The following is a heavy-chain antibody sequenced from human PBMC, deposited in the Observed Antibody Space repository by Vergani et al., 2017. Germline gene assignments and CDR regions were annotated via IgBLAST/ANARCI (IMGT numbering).Heavy chain of an antibody. Sequence: EVQLLESGGGLVQPGGSLRLTCAASEFTFSNYAMNWVRQAPGKGLEWVSGISGSGVSAYYTDSVKGRFTISRDNSKNMLFLQMNNLRTEDTAIYYCARDGWELLDYFYYMDVWGKGTTVTVSS. CDR3: ARDGWELLDYFYYMDV. CDR2: ISGSGVSA. V-gene: IGHV3-23*01. J-gene: IGHJ6*03. CDR1: EFTFSNYA. D-gene: IGHD1-26*01.